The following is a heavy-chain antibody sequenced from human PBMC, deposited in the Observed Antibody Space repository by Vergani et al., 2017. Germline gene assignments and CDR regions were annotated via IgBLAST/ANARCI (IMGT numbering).Heavy chain of an antibody. Sequence: QVQLQESGPGLVKPSQTLSLTCSVSGDSISSGAYYWNWIRQHPGKGLEWIGYIYSTGSTHHNPSLRRRINMSVDTSKNQFSLKLNSVTAADTAMYYCGGVADIYGLWSRLLDLWGQGILVTVSS. CDR2: IYSTGST. J-gene: IGHJ5*02. CDR3: GGVADIYGLWSRLLDL. CDR1: GDSISSGAYY. D-gene: IGHD3-10*01. V-gene: IGHV4-31*03.